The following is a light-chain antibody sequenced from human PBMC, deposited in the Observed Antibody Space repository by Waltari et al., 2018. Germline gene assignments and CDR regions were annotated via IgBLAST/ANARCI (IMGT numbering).Light chain of an antibody. CDR3: QQRRDWPLT. J-gene: IGKJ4*01. CDR2: DTS. Sequence: VLTLSPAILSLSPGERAPLSCRASQSVTNYLAWYQQKPGQAPRLLIYDTSNRATGIPARFSGSGFGTDFTLTISSLEPEDFAVYYCQQRRDWPLTFGGGTKVEIK. V-gene: IGKV3-11*01. CDR1: QSVTNY.